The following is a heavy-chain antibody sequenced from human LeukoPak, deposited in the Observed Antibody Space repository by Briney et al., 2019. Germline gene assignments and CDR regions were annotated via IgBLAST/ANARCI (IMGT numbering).Heavy chain of an antibody. D-gene: IGHD1-26*01. CDR1: EFTSSSYS. CDR2: ISGRSDDI. J-gene: IGHJ4*02. Sequence: GGSLRLSCAGSEFTSSSYSMHWVRQAPGKGLEWVSSISGRSDDIYYADSVQGRFTISRDNSKNSLYLQMKSLRAEDTALYYCARRGYHDYSGFDYWGQGTLVTVSS. CDR3: ARRGYHDYSGFDY. V-gene: IGHV3-21*01.